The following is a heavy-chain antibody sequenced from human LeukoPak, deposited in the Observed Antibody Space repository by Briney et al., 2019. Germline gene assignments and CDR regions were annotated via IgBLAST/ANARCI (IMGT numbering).Heavy chain of an antibody. CDR2: INHSGST. Sequence: SETLSLTCAVYGGSCSGYYWSWIRQPPGKGLEWIGEINHSGSTNYNPSLKSRVTISVDTSKNQFSLKLSSVTAADTAVYYCARDRLYYYGSGRRGDYFDYWGQGTLVTVSS. J-gene: IGHJ4*02. V-gene: IGHV4-34*01. CDR1: GGSCSGYY. D-gene: IGHD3-10*01. CDR3: ARDRLYYYGSGRRGDYFDY.